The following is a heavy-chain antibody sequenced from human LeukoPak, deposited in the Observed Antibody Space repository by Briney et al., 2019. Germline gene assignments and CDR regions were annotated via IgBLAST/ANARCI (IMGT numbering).Heavy chain of an antibody. CDR1: GYTFTSYG. CDR2: INPNSGVT. CDR3: AKDRDNYGHLSPLDY. V-gene: IGHV1-2*02. Sequence: ASVKVSCKASGYTFTSYGISWVRQAPGQGLEWMGWINPNSGVTNYAQNFQGRVTMTRDTSISTAYMELRRLRSDDTAVYYCAKDRDNYGHLSPLDYWGQGSLLTVSS. D-gene: IGHD5-18*01. J-gene: IGHJ4*02.